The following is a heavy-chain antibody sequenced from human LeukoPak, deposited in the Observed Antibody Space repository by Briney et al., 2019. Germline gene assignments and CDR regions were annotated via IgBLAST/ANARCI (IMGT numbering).Heavy chain of an antibody. CDR3: ARAGGSGWLPPRYFDY. D-gene: IGHD6-19*01. Sequence: KSSETLSPTCTVSGGSISSSSYYWGWIRQPPGKGLEWIGSIYYSGSTYYNPSLKSRVTISVDTSKNQFSLKLSSVTAADTAVYYCARAGGSGWLPPRYFDYWGQGTLVTVSS. CDR1: GGSISSSSYY. J-gene: IGHJ4*02. CDR2: IYYSGST. V-gene: IGHV4-39*01.